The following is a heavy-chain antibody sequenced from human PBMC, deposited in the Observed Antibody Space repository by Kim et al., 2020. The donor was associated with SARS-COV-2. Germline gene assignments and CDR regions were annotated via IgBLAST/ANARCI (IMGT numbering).Heavy chain of an antibody. CDR1: GGTFSSYA. CDR3: ARDRPQDSSSWYVRKAYYYYYGMDV. CDR2: IIPIFGTA. Sequence: SVKVSCKASGGTFSSYAISWVRQAPGQGLEWMGGIIPIFGTANYAQKFQGRVTITADESTSTAYMELSSLRSEDTAVYYCARDRPQDSSSWYVRKAYYYYYGMDVWGQGTTVTVSS. J-gene: IGHJ6*02. D-gene: IGHD6-13*01. V-gene: IGHV1-69*13.